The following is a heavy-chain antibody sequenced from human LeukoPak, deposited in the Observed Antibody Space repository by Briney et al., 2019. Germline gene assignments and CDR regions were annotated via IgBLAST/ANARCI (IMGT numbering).Heavy chain of an antibody. CDR1: GGSISSSSYY. D-gene: IGHD2-2*01. V-gene: IGHV4-39*01. J-gene: IGHJ4*02. Sequence: SETLSLTCTVSGGSISSSSYYWGWIRQPPGKGLEWIGSIYYSGSTYYNPSLKSRVTIYVDTSKNQFSLKLSSVTAADTAVYYCARNLKYCSSTSCYHGSFDYWGQGTLVTVSS. CDR3: ARNLKYCSSTSCYHGSFDY. CDR2: IYYSGST.